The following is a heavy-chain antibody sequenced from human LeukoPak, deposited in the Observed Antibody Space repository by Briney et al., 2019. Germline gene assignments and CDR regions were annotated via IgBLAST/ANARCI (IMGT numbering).Heavy chain of an antibody. J-gene: IGHJ6*02. V-gene: IGHV4-34*01. Sequence: SETLSLTCAVYGGSFSGYYWSWIRQPPGKGLEWLGEINHSGSTNYNPSLKSRVTISVDTSKNQFSLKLSSVTAADTAVYYCARLKSAMGAYYYYYYGMDVWGQGTTVTVSS. CDR2: INHSGST. CDR1: GGSFSGYY. D-gene: IGHD3-16*01. CDR3: ARLKSAMGAYYYYYYGMDV.